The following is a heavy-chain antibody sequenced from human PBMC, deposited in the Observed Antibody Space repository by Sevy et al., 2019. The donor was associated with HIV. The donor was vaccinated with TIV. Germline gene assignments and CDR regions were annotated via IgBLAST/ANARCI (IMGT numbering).Heavy chain of an antibody. D-gene: IGHD4-17*01. V-gene: IGHV3-11*01. CDR3: AREVVSTTVTTFDP. Sequence: GESLKISCAASGFTFSDYYMSWIRQAPGKGLEWVSYISSSGSTIYYADSVKGRFTISRDNAKNSLYLQMNSLRAEDTAVYYCAREVVSTTVTTFDPWGQGTLVTVSS. J-gene: IGHJ5*02. CDR2: ISSSGSTI. CDR1: GFTFSDYY.